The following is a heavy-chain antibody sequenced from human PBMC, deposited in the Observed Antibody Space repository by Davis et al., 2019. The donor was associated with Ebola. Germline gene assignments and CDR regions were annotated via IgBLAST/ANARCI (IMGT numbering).Heavy chain of an antibody. CDR2: IYPGDSDT. J-gene: IGHJ4*02. V-gene: IGHV5-51*01. D-gene: IGHD2/OR15-2a*01. CDR3: ARQESLYGSSDY. Sequence: GESLKISCKGSGYSFTTYWIAWVRQTPAKGLEWMGIIYPGDSDTRYSPAFECQVTISVDRSTNTACLQWSSLKAWDIAMYYCARQESLYGSSDYWGQGTLVTVSS. CDR1: GYSFTTYW.